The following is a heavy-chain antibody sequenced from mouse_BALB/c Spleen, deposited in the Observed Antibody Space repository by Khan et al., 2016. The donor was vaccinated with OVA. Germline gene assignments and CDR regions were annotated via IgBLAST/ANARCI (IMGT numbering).Heavy chain of an antibody. CDR1: GYTFTYYV. J-gene: IGHJ2*01. Sequence: VELVESGPELVKPGASVKMSCKASGYTFTYYVITWVKQRTGQGLEWIGEIYPGSDNAYYNERFTGKATLTADKSSNTTHMQLSSLTSEDSAVYFCARGDGYYVYFDYWGKGTTLTVSS. V-gene: IGHV1-81*01. CDR3: ARGDGYYVYFDY. CDR2: IYPGSDNA. D-gene: IGHD2-3*01.